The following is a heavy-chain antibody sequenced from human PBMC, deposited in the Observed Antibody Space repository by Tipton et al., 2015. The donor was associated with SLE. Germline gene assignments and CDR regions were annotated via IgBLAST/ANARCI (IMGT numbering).Heavy chain of an antibody. CDR1: GDSISRSNW. CDR3: GALVGATGH. J-gene: IGHJ4*02. CDR2: ISSSGST. D-gene: IGHD1-26*01. V-gene: IGHV4-4*02. Sequence: TLSLTCAVSGDSISRSNWWSWVRQPPGKGPEWIGHISSSGSTDSNPSLKSRVTISLDTSKNQISLRLRSVAAADTAVYYCGALVGATGHWGQGTLVTVSS.